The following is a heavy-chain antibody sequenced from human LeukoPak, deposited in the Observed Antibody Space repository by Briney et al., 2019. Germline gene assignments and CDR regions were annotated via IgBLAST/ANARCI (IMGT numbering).Heavy chain of an antibody. CDR3: AKDTLYYDSSGENDY. Sequence: GGSLRLSCAASGFTFSSYAMSWVRQAPGKGLGWVSAISGSGGSTYYADSVKGRFTVSRDNSKNILYLQMNSLRAEDTAVYYCAKDTLYYDSSGENDYWGQGTLVTVSS. J-gene: IGHJ4*02. CDR2: ISGSGGST. D-gene: IGHD3-22*01. CDR1: GFTFSSYA. V-gene: IGHV3-23*01.